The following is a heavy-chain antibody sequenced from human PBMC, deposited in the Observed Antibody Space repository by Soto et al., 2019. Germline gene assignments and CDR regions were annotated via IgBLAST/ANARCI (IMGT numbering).Heavy chain of an antibody. J-gene: IGHJ6*02. CDR1: GGSISSYY. V-gene: IGHV4-4*07. CDR3: AGYTIFGVADYYYYGMDV. CDR2: IYTSGST. Sequence: PSETLSLTCTVSGGSISSYYWSWIRQPAGKGLEWIGRIYTSGSTNYNPSLKSRVTISVDTSKNQFSLKLSSVTAADTAVYYCAGYTIFGVADYYYYGMDVWGQGTTVTVSS. D-gene: IGHD3-3*01.